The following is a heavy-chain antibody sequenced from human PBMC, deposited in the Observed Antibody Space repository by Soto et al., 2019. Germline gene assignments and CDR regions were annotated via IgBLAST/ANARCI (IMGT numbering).Heavy chain of an antibody. Sequence: QVHLVQSGAEVKKPGASVKVSCKGSGYGFTTYGITWVRQAPGQGLEWMAWISAHNGNTNYAQKLQGRVTVNRDTSTSTAYMELRSLRSDDTAVYYCARGRYGDYGGQGALVTVSS. J-gene: IGHJ4*02. V-gene: IGHV1-18*01. CDR2: ISAHNGNT. D-gene: IGHD1-1*01. CDR3: ARGRYGDY. CDR1: GYGFTTYG.